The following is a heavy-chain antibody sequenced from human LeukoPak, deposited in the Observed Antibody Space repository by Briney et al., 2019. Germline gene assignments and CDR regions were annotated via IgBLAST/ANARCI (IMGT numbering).Heavy chain of an antibody. V-gene: IGHV4-38-2*02. CDR2: IYHSGST. CDR1: GYSISGGYY. CDR3: AKSNGYGLIDI. D-gene: IGHD3-22*01. Sequence: PSETLSLTCTVSGYSISGGYYWGWIRQPPGKGLEWIGSIYHSGSTYYNPSLKSRVTISLDTSRNQFSLKLNSVTAADTAVYYCAKSNGYGLIDIWGQGTMVTVSS. J-gene: IGHJ3*02.